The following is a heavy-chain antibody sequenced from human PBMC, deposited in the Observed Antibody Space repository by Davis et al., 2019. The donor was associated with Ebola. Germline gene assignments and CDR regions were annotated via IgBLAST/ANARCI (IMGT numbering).Heavy chain of an antibody. CDR2: ISSSSSYI. CDR1: GFTFSSYS. Sequence: GESLKISCAASGFTFSSYSMNWVRQAPGKGLEWVSSISSSSSYIYYADSVKGRFTISRDNARNSLYLQMNSLRAEDTAMYYCARDAPMDVWGKGTTVTVSS. CDR3: ARDAPMDV. J-gene: IGHJ6*04. V-gene: IGHV3-21*04.